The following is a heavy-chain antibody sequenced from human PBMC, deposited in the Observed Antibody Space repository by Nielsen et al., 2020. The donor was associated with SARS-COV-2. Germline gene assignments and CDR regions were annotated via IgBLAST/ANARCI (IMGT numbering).Heavy chain of an antibody. V-gene: IGHV3-33*01. D-gene: IGHD3-16*01. J-gene: IGHJ3*01. CDR3: ARASGHRGTAFGV. CDR1: GFTFSSYG. Sequence: GESLKISCAASGFTFSSYGMHWVRQAPGKGLEWVAVIWYDGSNKYYADSVKGRFTVSRDNSKNTLYLQMNSLRAEDTAVYYCARASGHRGTAFGVWGQGTMVTVSS. CDR2: IWYDGSNK.